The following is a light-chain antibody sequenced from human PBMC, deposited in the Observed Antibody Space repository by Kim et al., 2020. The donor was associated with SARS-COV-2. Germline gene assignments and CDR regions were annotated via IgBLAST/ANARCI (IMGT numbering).Light chain of an antibody. J-gene: IGLJ2*01. CDR1: RGNLGRNH. V-gene: IGLV6-57*03. CDR3: QSYDSSSHVV. Sequence: KTVTITFTRRRGNLGRNHVQWCQPRPGSAPTTVIYEHTQRPSGVPDRFSGFIDSSSNSASLAISGLKTEDEADYYCQSYDSSSHVVFGGGTQLTVL. CDR2: EHT.